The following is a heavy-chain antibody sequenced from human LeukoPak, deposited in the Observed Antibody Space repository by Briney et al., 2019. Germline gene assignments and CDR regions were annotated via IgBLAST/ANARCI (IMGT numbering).Heavy chain of an antibody. V-gene: IGHV4-4*07. Sequence: SETLSLTCTVSVGSINSHWSWIRQPAGKGLEWIGRISGSGTITYNPALQSRLSISIDTSKNQFSLKLMSVTAADTAVYYCAREVEAAVYFDYWGQGTLVTVSS. CDR1: VGSINSH. J-gene: IGHJ4*02. CDR2: ISGSGTI. D-gene: IGHD2-15*01. CDR3: AREVEAAVYFDY.